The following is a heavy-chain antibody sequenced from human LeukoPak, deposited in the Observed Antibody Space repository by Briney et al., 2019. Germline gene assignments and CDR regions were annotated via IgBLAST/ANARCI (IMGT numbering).Heavy chain of an antibody. V-gene: IGHV3-23*01. CDR1: GFTFSSYG. CDR2: ISGSGGST. CDR3: AKDPAARPLRLITDDALDI. J-gene: IGHJ3*02. D-gene: IGHD2-21*02. Sequence: GGTLRLSCAASGFTFSSYGMSWVRQAPGKGLEWVSAISGSGGSTYYADSVKGRFTISRDNSKKTLYLQMNSLRAEDTAVYYCAKDPAARPLRLITDDALDIWGQGTMVTVSS.